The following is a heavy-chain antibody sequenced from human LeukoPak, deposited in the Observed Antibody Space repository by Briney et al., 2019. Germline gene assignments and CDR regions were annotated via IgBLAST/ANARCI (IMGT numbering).Heavy chain of an antibody. CDR1: GFTFSSYE. J-gene: IGHJ4*02. D-gene: IGHD2-21*02. CDR2: ISSSGSTI. V-gene: IGHV3-48*03. CDR3: ARGTGYCGGDCYSGFDY. Sequence: PGGSLRLSCAASGFTFSSYEMNWVRQAPGKGLEWVSYISSSGSTIYYADSVKGRFTISRDNAKNSLYLQMNSLRAEDTAVYYCARGTGYCGGDCYSGFDYWGQGTLVTVSS.